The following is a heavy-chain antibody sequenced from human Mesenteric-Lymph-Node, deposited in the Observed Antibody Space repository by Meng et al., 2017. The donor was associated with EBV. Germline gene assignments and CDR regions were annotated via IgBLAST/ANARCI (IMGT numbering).Heavy chain of an antibody. Sequence: QVELPGSGPGLGAPSGTLSLPCAVSGDSLTSTNWWSWVRQPPGKGLEWIGEIFHSGITNYNPSLKSRITLSVDKSKNLFSLNLSSVTAADTAVYFCARRREYSGGWPIDYWGQGTLVTVSS. V-gene: IGHV4-4*02. CDR1: GDSLTSTNW. D-gene: IGHD6-19*01. CDR3: ARRREYSGGWPIDY. J-gene: IGHJ4*02. CDR2: IFHSGIT.